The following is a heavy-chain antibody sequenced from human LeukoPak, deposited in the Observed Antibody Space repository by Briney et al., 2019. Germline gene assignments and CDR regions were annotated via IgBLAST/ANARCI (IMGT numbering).Heavy chain of an antibody. Sequence: PGGSLRLSCAASGFSFSSYSFNWVRPAPGKGLEWVSSINTVSSYIYYADSLKGRFTISRDNAKNSVYLQMDSLRAEDSAVYYCARLRRNTDSSGFFYYYDYWGQGTLVTVSS. CDR2: INTVSSYI. CDR1: GFSFSSYS. V-gene: IGHV3-21*06. CDR3: ARLRRNTDSSGFFYYYDY. J-gene: IGHJ4*02. D-gene: IGHD3-22*01.